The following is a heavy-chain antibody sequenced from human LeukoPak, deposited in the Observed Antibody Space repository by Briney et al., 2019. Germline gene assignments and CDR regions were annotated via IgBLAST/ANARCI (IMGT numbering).Heavy chain of an antibody. CDR3: AKAPLGRCTGVICYYFDY. CDR2: ISSTDAGT. V-gene: IGHV3-23*01. Sequence: GGSLRLSCAASGFSLSSYAMSWVRQAPGKGLEWVSAISSTDAGTYHADSVKGRFTISRDNSKNTLYLQMNSLRAEDATVYYCAKAPLGRCTGVICYYFDYWGQGTLVTVSS. CDR1: GFSLSSYA. D-gene: IGHD2-15*01. J-gene: IGHJ4*02.